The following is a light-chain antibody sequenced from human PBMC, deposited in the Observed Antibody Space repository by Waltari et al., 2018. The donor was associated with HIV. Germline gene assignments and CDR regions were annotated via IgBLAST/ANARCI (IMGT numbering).Light chain of an antibody. CDR2: CAS. V-gene: IGKV3-15*01. Sequence: EIVMTQSPATLSVSPGKRVTLSCRASQSISNNVAWYQQKPGQAPRLLIYCASTRATGIPARFSGRVSGTEFTLTISSLQSEDLATYYCQQYHDWPPWTFGQGTKVAI. J-gene: IGKJ1*01. CDR3: QQYHDWPPWT. CDR1: QSISNN.